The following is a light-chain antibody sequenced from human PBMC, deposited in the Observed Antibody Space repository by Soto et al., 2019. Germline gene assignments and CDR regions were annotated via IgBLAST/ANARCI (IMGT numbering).Light chain of an antibody. CDR3: QQYGSSRWT. CDR1: QSVSSTY. J-gene: IGKJ1*01. V-gene: IGKV3-20*01. Sequence: EIVFTQSPDTLSLFSGGKATLSCRASQSVSSTYLAWYQQKICQAPRLLIFGASSRATGIPDRFSGSWSGTDFTLTISRLEPEDFAVYYCQQYGSSRWTFGQGTKV. CDR2: GAS.